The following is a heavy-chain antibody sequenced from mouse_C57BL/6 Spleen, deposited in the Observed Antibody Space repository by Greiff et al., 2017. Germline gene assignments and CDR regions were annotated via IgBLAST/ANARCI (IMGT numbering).Heavy chain of an antibody. Sequence: QVQLQQPGAELVKPGASVKMSCKASGYTFTSYWITWVKQRPGQGLEWIGDIYPGSGSTNYNEKFKSKATLTVDTSTSTSYMQLSRLTSEDSAVYCCASARSNYDWFAYWGQGTLVTVSA. D-gene: IGHD2-5*01. CDR2: IYPGSGST. V-gene: IGHV1-55*01. CDR3: ASARSNYDWFAY. CDR1: GYTFTSYW. J-gene: IGHJ3*01.